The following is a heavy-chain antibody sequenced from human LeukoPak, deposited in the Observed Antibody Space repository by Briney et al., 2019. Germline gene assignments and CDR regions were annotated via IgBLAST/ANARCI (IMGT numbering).Heavy chain of an antibody. Sequence: PSETLSLTCTVSGGSISSGDYYWSWIRQPPGKGLEWIGYIYYSGSTYYNPSLKSRVTISADTSKNQFSLKLSSVTAADTAVYYCARGPLESGGYYFDYWGQGTLVTVSS. CDR3: ARGPLESGGYYFDY. D-gene: IGHD3-10*01. V-gene: IGHV4-30-4*01. CDR1: GGSISSGDYY. CDR2: IYYSGST. J-gene: IGHJ4*02.